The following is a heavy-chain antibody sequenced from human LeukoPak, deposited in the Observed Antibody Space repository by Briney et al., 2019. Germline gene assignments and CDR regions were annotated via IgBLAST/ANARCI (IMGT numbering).Heavy chain of an antibody. J-gene: IGHJ4*02. Sequence: GGSLRLSCAASGFTFSSYSMNWVRQAPGKGLEWVGRIKSKTDGGTTDYAASVKGRLSISRDDSKNMLYLQMNSLKTEDTAVYYCTTVHYDILTGYYETYFDYWGQGTLVTVSS. V-gene: IGHV3-15*01. CDR3: TTVHYDILTGYYETYFDY. CDR1: GFTFSSYS. D-gene: IGHD3-9*01. CDR2: IKSKTDGGTT.